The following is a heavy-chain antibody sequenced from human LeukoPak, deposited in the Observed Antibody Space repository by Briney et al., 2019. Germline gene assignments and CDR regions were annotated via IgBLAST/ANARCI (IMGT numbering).Heavy chain of an antibody. J-gene: IGHJ4*02. D-gene: IGHD6-19*01. CDR1: GFTFSRFG. V-gene: IGHV3-23*01. Sequence: GGSLRLSCAASGFTFSRFGMSWVRQAPGKGLEWVSAISGSGGSIYYADSVKGRFTISRDNSKNTLYLQMNSLRAEDTAVYYCARVFGQWLAPIGDYWGQGTLVTVSS. CDR3: ARVFGQWLAPIGDY. CDR2: ISGSGGSI.